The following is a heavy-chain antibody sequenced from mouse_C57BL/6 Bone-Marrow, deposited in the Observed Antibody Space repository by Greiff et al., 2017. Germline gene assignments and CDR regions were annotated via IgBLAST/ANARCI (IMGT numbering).Heavy chain of an antibody. Sequence: QVQLQQSGAELVRPGTSVKMSCKASGYTFTNYWIGWAKQRPGHGLEWIGDIYPGGGYTNYNEKFKGKDTLTADKSSSTAYMQFSSLTSEDSAIYYCALTMVTSWFAYWGQGTLVTVSA. V-gene: IGHV1-63*01. D-gene: IGHD2-2*01. CDR3: ALTMVTSWFAY. CDR1: GYTFTNYW. CDR2: IYPGGGYT. J-gene: IGHJ3*01.